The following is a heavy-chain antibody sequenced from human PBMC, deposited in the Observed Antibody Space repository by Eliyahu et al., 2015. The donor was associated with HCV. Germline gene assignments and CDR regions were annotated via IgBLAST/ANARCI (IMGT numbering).Heavy chain of an antibody. CDR1: GXXFTSYG. CDR3: ARVPITMVRGVIITWFDP. Sequence: QVQLVQSGAEVKKPGASVKVSCXASGXXFTSYGISWVRXAPGQGXEWMGXISAYNGNTNYAQKLQGRVTMTTDTSTSTAYMELRSLRSDDTAVYYCARVPITMVRGVIITWFDPWGQGTLVTVSA. CDR2: ISAYNGNT. J-gene: IGHJ5*02. D-gene: IGHD3-10*01. V-gene: IGHV1-18*04.